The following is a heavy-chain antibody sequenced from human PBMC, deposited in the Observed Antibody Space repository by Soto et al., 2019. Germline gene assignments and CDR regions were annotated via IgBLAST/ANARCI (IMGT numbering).Heavy chain of an antibody. D-gene: IGHD2-2*01. Sequence: QVQLVESGGGVVQPGRSLRLSCAASGFTFSTYAMHWVRQAPGKGLEWVAVISHDGNSKYYADSVKGRFTISRDNSKNMLYVQMNSLRGEDTAVYYCTRDPGIVVVPVTFGDYFDFWGQGTLVTVSA. V-gene: IGHV3-30-3*01. J-gene: IGHJ4*02. CDR1: GFTFSTYA. CDR3: TRDPGIVVVPVTFGDYFDF. CDR2: ISHDGNSK.